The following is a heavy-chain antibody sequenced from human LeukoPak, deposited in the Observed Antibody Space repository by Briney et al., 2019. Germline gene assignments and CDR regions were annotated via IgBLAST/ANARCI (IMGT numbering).Heavy chain of an antibody. Sequence: PGRSLRLSCAASGFTFSSYTMHWVRQAPGKGLEWVAVISYDGSNKYYADSVKGRFTISRDNSKNTLYLQVNSLRAEDTAVYYCAKDIEEWLVKGGGCFDYWGQGTLVTVSS. CDR1: GFTFSSYT. CDR2: ISYDGSNK. CDR3: AKDIEEWLVKGGGCFDY. D-gene: IGHD6-19*01. V-gene: IGHV3-30-3*01. J-gene: IGHJ4*02.